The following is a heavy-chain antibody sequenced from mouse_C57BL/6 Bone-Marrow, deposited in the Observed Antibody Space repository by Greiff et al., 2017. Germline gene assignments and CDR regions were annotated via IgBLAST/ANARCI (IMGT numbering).Heavy chain of an antibody. CDR2: IRSKSNNYAT. CDR1: GFSFNTYA. V-gene: IGHV10-1*01. CDR3: VRDFAWFAY. Sequence: EVQLQESGGGLVQPKGSLKLSCAASGFSFNTYAMNWVRQAPGKGLEWVARIRSKSNNYATYYADSVKDRFTISRDDSESMLYLQMNNLKTEDTAMYYCVRDFAWFAYWGQGTLVTVSA. J-gene: IGHJ3*01.